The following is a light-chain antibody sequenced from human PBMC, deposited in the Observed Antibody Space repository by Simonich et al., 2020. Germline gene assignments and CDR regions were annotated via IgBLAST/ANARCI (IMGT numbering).Light chain of an antibody. Sequence: QSALTQPASVSGSPGQSITISCTGTSSDVGSYNLVSCYQQHPGKAPKLMIYDGSQRPSGVSIRFSGSKSGNTASLTISGLQAEDEADYYCCSYAGSSTFGVFGGGTKLTVL. V-gene: IGLV2-23*03. J-gene: IGLJ3*02. CDR2: DGS. CDR3: CSYAGSSTFGV. CDR1: SSDVGSYNL.